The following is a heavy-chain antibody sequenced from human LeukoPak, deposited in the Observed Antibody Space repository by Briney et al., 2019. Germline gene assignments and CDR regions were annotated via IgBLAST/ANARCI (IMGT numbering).Heavy chain of an antibody. Sequence: PSETLSLTCTVSGGSISSNNYYWGWIRQPPGRGLEWIGSIYYSGSTYYNPSLKSRITISVDTSKNQFSLKLSSVTAADTAVYYCARSTTNYNWSKVGAFDVWGQGTMVTVSS. CDR2: IYYSGST. V-gene: IGHV4-39*01. CDR1: GGSISSNNYY. D-gene: IGHD1-1*01. CDR3: ARSTTNYNWSKVGAFDV. J-gene: IGHJ3*01.